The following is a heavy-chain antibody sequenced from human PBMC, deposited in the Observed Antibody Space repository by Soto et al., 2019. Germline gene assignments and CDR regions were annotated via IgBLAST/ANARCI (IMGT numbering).Heavy chain of an antibody. CDR3: ARQSGSYGLYFYGLDV. CDR1: GGSISSSSFY. D-gene: IGHD1-26*01. V-gene: IGHV4-39*01. J-gene: IGHJ6*02. CDR2: INYSGST. Sequence: SETLSLTCTVSGGSISSSSFYWGWIRQPPGKGLQWIGAINYSGSTYYNPSLKSRVTISVDTSKSQFSLDLSSVTAADTALYFCARQSGSYGLYFYGLDVWGQGTTVTVSS.